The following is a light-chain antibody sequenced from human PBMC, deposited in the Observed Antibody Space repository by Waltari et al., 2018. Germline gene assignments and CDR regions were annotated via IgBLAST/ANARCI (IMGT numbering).Light chain of an antibody. Sequence: DIQMTQSPSTLSASVGDRVTITCRASQSISSWLAWYQQKPGKAPNLLIFKASNLERGVPSRFSGSGSGTEFTLTISSLQPDDFATYYCQQYNNSPWTFGQGTKVEIK. J-gene: IGKJ1*01. CDR3: QQYNNSPWT. CDR2: KAS. V-gene: IGKV1-5*03. CDR1: QSISSW.